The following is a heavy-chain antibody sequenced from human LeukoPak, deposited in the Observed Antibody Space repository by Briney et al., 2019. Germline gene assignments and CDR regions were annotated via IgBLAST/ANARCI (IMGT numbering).Heavy chain of an antibody. CDR3: ALTSGYCSSTSCYRVWFDP. CDR2: ISAYNGNT. J-gene: IGHJ5*02. V-gene: IGHV1-18*01. D-gene: IGHD2-2*01. CDR1: DYTFTSYG. Sequence: ASVKVSCKASDYTFTSYGISWVRQAPGQGLEWMGWISAYNGNTNYAQKLQGRVTMTTDTSTSTAYMELRSLRSDDTAVYYCALTSGYCSSTSCYRVWFDPWGQGTLVTVSS.